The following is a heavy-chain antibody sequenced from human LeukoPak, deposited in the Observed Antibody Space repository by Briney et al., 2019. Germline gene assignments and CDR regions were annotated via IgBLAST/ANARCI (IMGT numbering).Heavy chain of an antibody. CDR2: ISWNSGTI. CDR3: SLLSSCSGGSCDYFDY. D-gene: IGHD2-15*01. Sequence: GGSLRLSCAGSGFIFNNYAMHWVRQPPGKGLEWVSGISWNSGTIDYADSVRGRFTISRDNAKNTLYLQMNSLGAEDTAVYYCSLLSSCSGGSCDYFDYWGQGTLVTVSS. J-gene: IGHJ4*02. CDR1: GFIFNNYA. V-gene: IGHV3-9*01.